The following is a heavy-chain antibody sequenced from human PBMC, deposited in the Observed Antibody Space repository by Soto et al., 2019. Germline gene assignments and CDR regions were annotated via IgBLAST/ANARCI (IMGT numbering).Heavy chain of an antibody. V-gene: IGHV4-34*01. Sequence: SETLALTCAVYGGSFRGYYWSWIRQPPGKGLEWIGEINHSGSTNYNPSLKSRVTISVDTSKSQFSLKLSSVTAADTAIYYCARGVSNYDFWSGYSHYYYYMDVWGKGTTVTVSS. CDR2: INHSGST. J-gene: IGHJ6*03. D-gene: IGHD3-3*01. CDR1: GGSFRGYY. CDR3: ARGVSNYDFWSGYSHYYYYMDV.